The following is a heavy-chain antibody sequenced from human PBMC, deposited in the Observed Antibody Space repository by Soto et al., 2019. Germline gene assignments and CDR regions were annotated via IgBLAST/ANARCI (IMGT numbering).Heavy chain of an antibody. J-gene: IGHJ5*02. D-gene: IGHD3-10*01. Sequence: SETLSLTCTVSGGSISSYYWCWIRQPPGKGLEWIGYIYYSGSTNYNPSLKSRVTISVDTSKNQFSLKLSSVTAADTAVYYCARDTDGSGSYWFDPWGQGTLVTVSS. CDR3: ARDTDGSGSYWFDP. CDR1: GGSISSYY. V-gene: IGHV4-59*01. CDR2: IYYSGST.